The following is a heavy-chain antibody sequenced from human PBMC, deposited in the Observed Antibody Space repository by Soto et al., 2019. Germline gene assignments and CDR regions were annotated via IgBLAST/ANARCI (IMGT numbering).Heavy chain of an antibody. V-gene: IGHV4-4*02. CDR1: GDSISSSDW. CDR3: ARYSKSTFDY. J-gene: IGHJ4*02. CDR2: IFHSGGT. Sequence: QVQLQESGPGLVKSSETLSLTCAVSGDSISSSDWWSWVRQPPGKGLQWIGEIFHSGGTNYNPSLKSRVTLSIDKSKNHFSLDLTSVTAADTAMYYCARYSKSTFDYWGQGTLVTVSS. D-gene: IGHD5-18*01.